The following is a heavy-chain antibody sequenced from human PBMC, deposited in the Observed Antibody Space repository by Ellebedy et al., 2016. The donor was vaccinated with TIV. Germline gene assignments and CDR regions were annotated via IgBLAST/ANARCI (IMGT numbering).Heavy chain of an antibody. CDR1: GYTFTSYA. V-gene: IGHV1-3*01. CDR3: ARLRIAAAGRLD. Sequence: ASVKVSXXASGYTFTSYAMHWVRQAPGQRLEWMGWINAGNGNTKYSQKFQGRVTITRDTSASTAYMELSSLRSEDTAVYYCARLRIAAAGRLDWGQGTLVTVSS. J-gene: IGHJ4*02. CDR2: INAGNGNT. D-gene: IGHD6-13*01.